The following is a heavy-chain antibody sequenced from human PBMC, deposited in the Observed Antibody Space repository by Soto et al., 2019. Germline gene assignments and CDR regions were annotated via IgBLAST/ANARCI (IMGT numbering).Heavy chain of an antibody. V-gene: IGHV1-8*01. CDR3: ARGEVDWIPPGIYYYYGMDV. CDR2: MNPNSGNT. Sequence: GASVKVSCKASGYTFTSYDINWVRQATGQGLEWMGWMNPNSGNTGYAQKFQGRVTMTRNTSISTAYMELSSLRSEDTAVYYCARGEVDWIPPGIYYYYGMDVWGQGTTVTVSS. CDR1: GYTFTSYD. J-gene: IGHJ6*02. D-gene: IGHD3-9*01.